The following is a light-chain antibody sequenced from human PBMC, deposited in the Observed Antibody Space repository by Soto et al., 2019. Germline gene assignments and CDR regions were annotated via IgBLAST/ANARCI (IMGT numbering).Light chain of an antibody. V-gene: IGLV1-44*01. J-gene: IGLJ2*01. CDR3: QCYDNSLGANVL. Sequence: QSVLTQSPSASGTSGQRLTISCSGSSSNIGRRTVNWYQQLPGTAPKLLIYSDDRRPSGVPDRFSGSKSGTSASLAISGLQAEDEAVYYCQCYDNSLGANVLFGGGTKVTVL. CDR2: SDD. CDR1: SSNIGRRT.